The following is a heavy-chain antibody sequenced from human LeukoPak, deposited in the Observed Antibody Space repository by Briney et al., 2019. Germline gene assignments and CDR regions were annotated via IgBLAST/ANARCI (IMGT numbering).Heavy chain of an antibody. V-gene: IGHV1-46*01. CDR2: INPVGGST. D-gene: IGHD3-22*01. CDR1: GYTFTNYY. J-gene: IGHJ4*02. CDR3: ATAPVQDYYDSSGYSLRFDY. Sequence: GASVKLSCKASGYTFTNYYMHWVRQAPGQGLEWIGIINPVGGSTTYAQQFQGRVTMTRDTSISTAYMELSRLRSDDTAVYYCATAPVQDYYDSSGYSLRFDYWGQGTLVTVSS.